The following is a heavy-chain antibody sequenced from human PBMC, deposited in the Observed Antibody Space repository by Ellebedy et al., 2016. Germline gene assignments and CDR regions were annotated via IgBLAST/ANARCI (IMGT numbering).Heavy chain of an antibody. CDR1: GFILSSYV. V-gene: IGHV3-23*01. J-gene: IGHJ4*02. CDR3: AKRGGYSYGYFDY. CDR2: SSGSGGDT. Sequence: GGSLRLXXAASGFILSSYVMSWVRQAPGKGLEWVSASSGSGGDTYYADSVKGRFTISRDNSKNTLYLQMNSLRAEDTAVYYCAKRGGYSYGYFDYWGQGTLVTVSS. D-gene: IGHD5-18*01.